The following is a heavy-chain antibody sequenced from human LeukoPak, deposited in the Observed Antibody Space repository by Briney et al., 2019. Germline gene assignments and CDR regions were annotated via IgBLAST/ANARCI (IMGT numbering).Heavy chain of an antibody. CDR1: GYSISSGGYY. CDR2: IYYSGST. D-gene: IGHD2-15*01. CDR3: ARDHQIVAGDFYYPYGMDV. V-gene: IGHV4-31*11. J-gene: IGHJ6*02. Sequence: SETLSLTCAVSGYSISSGGYYWSWTRQHPGKGLEWIGYIYYSGSTYYNPSLKSRVTISVDTSKNQFSLKLSSVTAADTAVYYCARDHQIVAGDFYYPYGMDVWGQGTTVTVSS.